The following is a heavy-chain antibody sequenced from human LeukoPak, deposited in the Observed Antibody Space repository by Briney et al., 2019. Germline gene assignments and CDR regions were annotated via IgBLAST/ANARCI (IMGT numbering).Heavy chain of an antibody. D-gene: IGHD3-16*01. CDR3: ARGRRRVVPRLAVGGRYFDY. Sequence: SETLSLTCAVYGGSFSGYYWGWIRQPPGKGLEWTGEINHSGSTNYNPSLKSRVTISVDTSKNQFSLKLSSVTAADTAVYYCARGRRRVVPRLAVGGRYFDYWGQGTLVTVSS. CDR2: INHSGST. J-gene: IGHJ4*02. CDR1: GGSFSGYY. V-gene: IGHV4-34*01.